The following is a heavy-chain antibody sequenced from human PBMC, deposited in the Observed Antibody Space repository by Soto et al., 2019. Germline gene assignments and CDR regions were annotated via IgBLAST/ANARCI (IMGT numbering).Heavy chain of an antibody. CDR2: INAGNGNT. CDR1: GYTFTSYA. CDR3: TRDRALTNASIVMSY. V-gene: IGHV1-3*01. Sequence: ASVKVSCKASGYTFTSYAIHWVRQAPGQRLEWMGWINAGNGNTKYSQKFQGRVTITRGTSASTAYMELSSLRSEDTAVYYCTRDRALTNASIVMSYWGQGTPVTVSS. D-gene: IGHD3-16*01. J-gene: IGHJ4*02.